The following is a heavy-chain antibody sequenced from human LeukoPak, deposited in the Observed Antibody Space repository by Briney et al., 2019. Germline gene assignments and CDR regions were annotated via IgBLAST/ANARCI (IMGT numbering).Heavy chain of an antibody. CDR3: AEDCSTATCELLDV. CDR1: GGTFNTSG. D-gene: IGHD2-2*01. CDR2: FIPLFGTA. J-gene: IGHJ6*02. Sequence: AVGVSCKTSGGTFNTSGVTWVRQAPGQGLEWMGGFIPLFGTAHYAQRFQGRISITAAESKTIVYMELRSLTSEDTAVYYCAEDCSTATCELLDVWGQGTTVIVSS. V-gene: IGHV1-69*01.